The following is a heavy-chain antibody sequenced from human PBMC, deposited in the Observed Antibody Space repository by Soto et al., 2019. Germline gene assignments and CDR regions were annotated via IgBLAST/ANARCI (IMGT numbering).Heavy chain of an antibody. Sequence: QVQLVQSGAEVKKPGSSVKVSCNASGGTFSSYTISWVRQAPGQGLEWMGRIIPILGIANYAQQFKGRVTITADKATSTAYLELNSLRSEDTAVYYCARERVGATVTTPFDYWGQGTLVTVSS. CDR1: GGTFSSYT. CDR2: IIPILGIA. V-gene: IGHV1-69*08. D-gene: IGHD4-4*01. CDR3: ARERVGATVTTPFDY. J-gene: IGHJ4*02.